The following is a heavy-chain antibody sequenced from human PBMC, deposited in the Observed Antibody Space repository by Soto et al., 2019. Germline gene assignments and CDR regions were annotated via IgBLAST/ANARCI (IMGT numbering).Heavy chain of an antibody. CDR3: ARGPSGDKVHY. J-gene: IGHJ4*02. D-gene: IGHD7-27*01. CDR2: IYYSGST. V-gene: IGHV4-39*01. Sequence: PSETLSLTCTVSGGSISSGSYYWGWIRQPPGKGLEWIGSIYYSGSTYYNPSLKSRVTISVDTSKNQFSLKLSSVTAADTAVYYCARGPSGDKVHYGGQGALVTVSS. CDR1: GGSISSGSYY.